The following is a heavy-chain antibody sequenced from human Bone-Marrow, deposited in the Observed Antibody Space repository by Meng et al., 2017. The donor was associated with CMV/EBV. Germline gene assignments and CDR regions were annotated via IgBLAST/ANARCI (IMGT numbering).Heavy chain of an antibody. CDR1: GFTFSSNT. V-gene: IGHV3-30*02. Sequence: GESLKISCAASGFTFSSNTMSWVRQAPGKGLEWVAFMRYDGSVEYYADSVKGRFIMSREYSRNIVYLHMNTLRPEDTAVYYCAKETTDVDSGMDVWGQGTTVTVSS. CDR3: AKETTDVDSGMDV. CDR2: MRYDGSVE. J-gene: IGHJ6*02. D-gene: IGHD4-17*01.